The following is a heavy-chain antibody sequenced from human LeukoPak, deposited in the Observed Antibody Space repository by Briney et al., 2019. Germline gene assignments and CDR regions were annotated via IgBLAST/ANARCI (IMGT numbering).Heavy chain of an antibody. CDR1: GGSISSGDYY. Sequence: SETLSLTCTVSGGSISSGDYYWSWIRQPPGKGLEWIGYIYYSGSTYYNPSLKNRVTISVDTSKNQFSLKLSSVTAADTAVYYCARADCSGGSCYQYYYYYGMDVWGQGTTVTVSS. J-gene: IGHJ6*02. CDR3: ARADCSGGSCYQYYYYYGMDV. D-gene: IGHD2-15*01. V-gene: IGHV4-30-4*01. CDR2: IYYSGST.